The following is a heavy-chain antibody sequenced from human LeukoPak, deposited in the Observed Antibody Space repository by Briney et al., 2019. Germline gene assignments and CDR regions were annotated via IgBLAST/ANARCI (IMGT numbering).Heavy chain of an antibody. D-gene: IGHD3-3*01. J-gene: IGHJ5*02. CDR1: GGSIRTGLFY. V-gene: IGHV4-61*02. Sequence: SETLSLTCSVSGGSIRTGLFYWNWIRQPAGKGPEWIGRIYPSGSTNYNPSLKSRVTISVDTSKNHFSLQLSSVTAADTALYYCARGQYDFWSGYDVNWFDPWGQGTLVTVSS. CDR2: IYPSGST. CDR3: ARGQYDFWSGYDVNWFDP.